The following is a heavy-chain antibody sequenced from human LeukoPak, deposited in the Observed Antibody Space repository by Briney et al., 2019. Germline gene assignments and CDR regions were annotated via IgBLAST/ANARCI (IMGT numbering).Heavy chain of an antibody. V-gene: IGHV4-61*02. J-gene: IGHJ4*02. D-gene: IGHD6-6*01. Sequence: SETLSLTCTVSGDSISSGSYYWSWIRQPAGKGLEWIGRIYTSGSTNYNPSLKSRVTISVDTSKNQFSLKLSSVTAADTAVYYCAREGGSSSSSGQVFDYWGQGTLVTVSS. CDR1: GDSISSGSYY. CDR2: IYTSGST. CDR3: AREGGSSSSSGQVFDY.